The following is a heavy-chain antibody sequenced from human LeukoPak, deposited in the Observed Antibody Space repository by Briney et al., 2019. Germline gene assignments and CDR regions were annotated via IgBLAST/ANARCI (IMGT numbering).Heavy chain of an antibody. D-gene: IGHD5-18*01. CDR1: GFTFSSYW. CDR2: INRDGSST. CDR3: ARGGGYSYGSFDY. V-gene: IGHV3-74*01. J-gene: IGHJ4*02. Sequence: PGGSLRLSCAASGFTFSSYWMHWVRQAPGQGLVWVSRINRDGSSTSYADSVKGRFTISRDNAKNTLYLQMNSLRAEDTAVYYCARGGGYSYGSFDYWGQGTLVTVSS.